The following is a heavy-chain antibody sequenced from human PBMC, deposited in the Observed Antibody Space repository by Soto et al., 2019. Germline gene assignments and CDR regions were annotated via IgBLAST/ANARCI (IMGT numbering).Heavy chain of an antibody. J-gene: IGHJ4*02. V-gene: IGHV3-7*03. Sequence: PGGSLGRSCAASGFTFSSFWMSWVRQAPGKGLEWVANIRTDGSETHYVDSVKGRFTISRDNPKTSLFLQMNSLRVEDTAVYFCTSHWYPRFCHGSLRYPYYWGQGTPVTVSS. CDR1: GFTFSSFW. D-gene: IGHD3-10*01. CDR3: TSHWYPRFCHGSLRYPYY. CDR2: IRTDGSET.